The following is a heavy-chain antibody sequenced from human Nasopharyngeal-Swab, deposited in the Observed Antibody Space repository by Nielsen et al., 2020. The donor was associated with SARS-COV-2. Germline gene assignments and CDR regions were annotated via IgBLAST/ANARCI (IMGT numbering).Heavy chain of an antibody. D-gene: IGHD4-17*01. Sequence: GGSLRLSCAASGFTLSDFYMSWIRQAPGKGLEWLSKISSGSDSSVDYADSVKGRFTISRDNSKNTLYLQMNSLRAEDTAVYYCAKGPLRTTVPDYFDYWGQGTLVTVSS. V-gene: IGHV3-11*01. CDR1: GFTLSDFY. CDR2: ISSGSDSSV. J-gene: IGHJ4*02. CDR3: AKGPLRTTVPDYFDY.